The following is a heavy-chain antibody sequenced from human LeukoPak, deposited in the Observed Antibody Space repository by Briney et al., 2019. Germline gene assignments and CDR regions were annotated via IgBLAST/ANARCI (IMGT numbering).Heavy chain of an antibody. Sequence: ASVKVSCKASGYTFTSYGISWVRQAPGQGLEWMGWISGYNGHTNYAQKLQGRVTMTTDTSTSTAYMELRSLRSDDTAVYYCARDHYYDSSGYPDAFDIWGQGTMVTVSS. CDR1: GYTFTSYG. CDR2: ISGYNGHT. J-gene: IGHJ3*02. V-gene: IGHV1-18*01. D-gene: IGHD3-22*01. CDR3: ARDHYYDSSGYPDAFDI.